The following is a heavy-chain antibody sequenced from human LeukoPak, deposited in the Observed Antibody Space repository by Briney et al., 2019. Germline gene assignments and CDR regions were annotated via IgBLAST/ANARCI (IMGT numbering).Heavy chain of an antibody. V-gene: IGHV4-34*01. CDR3: ARAGAALYYYYYMDV. CDR2: INHSGST. J-gene: IGHJ6*03. CDR1: GGSFSGYY. D-gene: IGHD2-15*01. Sequence: SETLSLTCAVYGGSFSGYYWSWIRQPPGKGLEWIGEINHSGSTNYNPSLKSRVTISVDTSKNQFSLKLSSVTAADTAVYYCARAGAALYYYYYMDVWGKGTTVTVSS.